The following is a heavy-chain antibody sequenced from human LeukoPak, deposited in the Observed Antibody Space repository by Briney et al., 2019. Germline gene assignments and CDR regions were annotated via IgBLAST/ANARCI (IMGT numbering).Heavy chain of an antibody. CDR2: ISSSDNNL. V-gene: IGHV3-48*03. CDR3: ARKAQKGLNPLDY. Sequence: GGSLRLSCAASGFTFSNYEMNWVRQAPGKGLEWVSYISSSDNNLYYANSVKGRFTMSRDNAKNSLYLQMNSLRAEDTAVYYCARKAQKGLNPLDYWGQGTLVTVSS. CDR1: GFTFSNYE. J-gene: IGHJ4*02.